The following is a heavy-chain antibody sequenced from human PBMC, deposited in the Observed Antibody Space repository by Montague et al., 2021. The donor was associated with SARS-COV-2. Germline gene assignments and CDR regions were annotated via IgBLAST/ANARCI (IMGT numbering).Heavy chain of an antibody. CDR3: ARSTVGTSHFDY. CDR2: VLSSGST. V-gene: IGHV4-39*01. J-gene: IGHJ4*02. Sequence: SETLSLTCTVSGGSIFSNSFYWGWIRQSPGQGLERIGNVLSSGSTFYNPSLRSRVTMSEDMSKNQFSLKLMSVTAADTAVYYCARSTVGTSHFDYWGQETLVTVSS. D-gene: IGHD1-26*01. CDR1: GGSIFSNSFY.